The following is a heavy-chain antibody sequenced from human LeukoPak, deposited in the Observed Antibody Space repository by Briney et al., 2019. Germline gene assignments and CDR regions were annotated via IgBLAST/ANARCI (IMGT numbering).Heavy chain of an antibody. CDR3: MGGATTIFGVARSNWFDP. V-gene: IGHV1-8*01. D-gene: IGHD3-3*01. CDR2: MNPNSGNT. J-gene: IGHJ5*02. CDR1: GYTFTSYD. Sequence: ASVKVSCKASGYTFTSYDINWVRQAPGQGLEWMGWMNPNSGNTAYAQNFQGRVTMTRDTSISTAYMELSSLTSADTAVYYCMGGATTIFGVARSNWFDPWGQGTLVTVSS.